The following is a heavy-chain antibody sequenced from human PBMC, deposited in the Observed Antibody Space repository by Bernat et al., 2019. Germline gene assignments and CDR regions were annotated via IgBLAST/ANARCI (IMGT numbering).Heavy chain of an antibody. CDR2: INPNRGGT. D-gene: IGHD3-16*01. V-gene: IGHV1-2*02. CDR1: GYTFTGSY. Sequence: QVQLVQSGAEVKKPGASVKVSCKASGYTFTGSYMHGLRQAPGQGLEWMGGINPNRGGTNYAQKFQGRVTMTRDTSISTAYMELSRLRSDDTAVYYCARVMITFGGVNYYMDVWGKGTTVTVSS. CDR3: ARVMITFGGVNYYMDV. J-gene: IGHJ6*03.